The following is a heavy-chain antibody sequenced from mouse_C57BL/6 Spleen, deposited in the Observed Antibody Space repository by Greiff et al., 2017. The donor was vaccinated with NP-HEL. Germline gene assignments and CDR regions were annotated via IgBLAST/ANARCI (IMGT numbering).Heavy chain of an antibody. V-gene: IGHV5-17*01. CDR2: ISSGSSTI. CDR1: GFTFSDYG. Sequence: EVKLVESGGGLVKPGGSLKLSCAASGFTFSDYGMHWVRQAPEKGLEWVAYISSGSSTIYYADTVKGRFTISRDNAKNTLFLQMTSLRSEDTAMYYCARDYDYDEGFAYWGQGTLVTVSA. D-gene: IGHD2-4*01. J-gene: IGHJ3*01. CDR3: ARDYDYDEGFAY.